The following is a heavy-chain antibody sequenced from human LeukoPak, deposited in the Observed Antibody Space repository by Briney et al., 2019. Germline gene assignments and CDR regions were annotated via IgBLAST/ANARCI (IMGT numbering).Heavy chain of an antibody. Sequence: PGGSLRPSCAASGFTFSSYAMPWVRQAPGKGLEWVAVISYDGSNKYYADSVKGRFTISRDNSKNTLYLLLTNLRAEDMAVYYCAKAGGSTLFGIVSPHLDYWGQGTLVTVSS. V-gene: IGHV3-30-3*01. J-gene: IGHJ4*02. CDR3: AKAGGSTLFGIVSPHLDY. CDR2: ISYDGSNK. CDR1: GFTFSSYA. D-gene: IGHD3-3*01.